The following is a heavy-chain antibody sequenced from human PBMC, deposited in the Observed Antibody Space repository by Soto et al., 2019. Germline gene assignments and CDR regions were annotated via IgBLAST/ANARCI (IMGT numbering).Heavy chain of an antibody. Sequence: SETLSLTCAVYGGSFSGYYWSWIRQPPGKGLEWIGEINHSGSTNYNPSLKSRVTISVDTSKNQFSLKLSSVTAADTAVYYCAVGGYSSLDYWGQGTLVTVSS. J-gene: IGHJ4*02. CDR2: INHSGST. CDR1: GGSFSGYY. CDR3: AVGGYSSLDY. D-gene: IGHD3-22*01. V-gene: IGHV4-34*01.